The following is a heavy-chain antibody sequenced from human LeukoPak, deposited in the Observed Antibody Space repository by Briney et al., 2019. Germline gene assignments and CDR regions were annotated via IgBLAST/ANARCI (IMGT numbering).Heavy chain of an antibody. CDR2: ISSSSSTI. Sequence: GGSLRLSCAASGFTFSSYSMNWVRQAPGKGLEWVSYISSSSSTIYYADSVKGRFTISRDNAKNSLYLQMNSLRAEDTAVYYCARRYYDILTGYYLIAYWGQGTRVTVSS. D-gene: IGHD3-9*01. V-gene: IGHV3-48*01. CDR3: ARRYYDILTGYYLIAY. J-gene: IGHJ4*02. CDR1: GFTFSSYS.